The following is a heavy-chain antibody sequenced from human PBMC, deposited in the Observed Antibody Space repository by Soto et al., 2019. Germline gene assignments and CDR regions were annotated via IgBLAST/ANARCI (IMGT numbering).Heavy chain of an antibody. CDR2: IYYSGST. CDR1: GGSISSSSYY. J-gene: IGHJ6*02. Sequence: PSETLSLTCTVSGGSISSSSYYWGWIRQPPGKGLEWIGSIYYSGSTYYNPSLKSRVTISVDTSKNQFSLKLSSVTAADTAVYYCARTVETTFYYYGMDVWGQGTTVTVSS. CDR3: ARTVETTFYYYGMDV. D-gene: IGHD2-21*02. V-gene: IGHV4-39*01.